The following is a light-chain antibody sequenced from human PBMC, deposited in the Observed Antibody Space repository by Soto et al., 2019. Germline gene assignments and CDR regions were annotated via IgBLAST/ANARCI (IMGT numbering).Light chain of an antibody. CDR3: LRPNSHPRT. J-gene: IGKJ1*01. CDR2: AAS. CDR1: QGIRND. V-gene: IGKV1-17*01. Sequence: DIQMTQSPSSLSASVGDRVTITCRASQGIRNDLGWYQQKPGKAPKRLIYAASSMHSGVPSRFSGNGSETEFTLIFSSFQPEDFATSHCLRPNSHPRTFGQGTKVEI.